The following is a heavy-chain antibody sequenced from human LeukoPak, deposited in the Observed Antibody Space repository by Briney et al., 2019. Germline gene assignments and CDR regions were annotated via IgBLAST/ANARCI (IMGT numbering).Heavy chain of an antibody. D-gene: IGHD1-26*01. CDR1: GYTLTELS. CDR3: ATDRGSYCSF. Sequence: GASVKVSCKVSGYTLTELSMHWVRQAPGKGLEWMGGFNPEDGETIHAQKFQGRVTMTEDISTDTAYMELSSLRSEDTAVYYCATDRGSYCSFWGQGTLVTVSS. V-gene: IGHV1-24*01. CDR2: FNPEDGET. J-gene: IGHJ4*02.